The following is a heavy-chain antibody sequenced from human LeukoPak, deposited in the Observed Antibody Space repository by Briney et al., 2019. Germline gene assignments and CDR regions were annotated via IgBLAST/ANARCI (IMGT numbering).Heavy chain of an antibody. Sequence: PSETLSLTCTVSGGSISSISYYWGWIRQPPGKGLEWIGTVYYSETYYNPSLKSRVTISADTSKNQFSLKLSSVTAADTAVYYCARVRLDYGDYVFDYWGQGTLVTVSS. D-gene: IGHD4-17*01. CDR1: GGSISSISYY. J-gene: IGHJ4*02. CDR3: ARVRLDYGDYVFDY. CDR2: VYYSET. V-gene: IGHV4-39*07.